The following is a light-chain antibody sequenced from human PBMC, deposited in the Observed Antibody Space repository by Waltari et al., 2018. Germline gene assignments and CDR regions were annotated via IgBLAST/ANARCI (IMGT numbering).Light chain of an antibody. Sequence: QTVVTQEPSLSVSPGGTVTLTCGLSSGSVSAAHYPYWFQQSPGQAPRTPTFDTPPRSSGVPDRFSGSILDNKAALTITGAQAEDECDYYCALSMGSGIWVFGGGTKLTVL. J-gene: IGLJ3*02. CDR2: DTP. CDR3: ALSMGSGIWV. V-gene: IGLV8-61*01. CDR1: SGSVSAAHY.